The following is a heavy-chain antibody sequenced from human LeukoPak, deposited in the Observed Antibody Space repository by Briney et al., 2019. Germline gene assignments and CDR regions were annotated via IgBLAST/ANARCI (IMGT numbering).Heavy chain of an antibody. CDR3: ARDFEYSSSSGLSY. D-gene: IGHD6-6*01. J-gene: IGHJ4*02. V-gene: IGHV4-59*01. CDR2: IYYSGST. Sequence: SETLSLTCTVSGGSISSYYWSWIRQPPGKGLEWFGYIYYSGSTNYNPSLKSRVTISVDTSKNQFSLKLSSVTAADTAVYYCARDFEYSSSSGLSYWGQGTLVTVSS. CDR1: GGSISSYY.